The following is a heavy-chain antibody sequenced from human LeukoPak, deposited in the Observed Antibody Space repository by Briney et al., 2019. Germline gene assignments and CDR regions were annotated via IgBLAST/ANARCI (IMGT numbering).Heavy chain of an antibody. CDR1: GYSFTSFG. D-gene: IGHD6-13*01. Sequence: ASVKVSCKASGYSFTSFGITWVRQAPGQGLEWMGWISAKNGNTNYAQKLQGRVTMTTDTSTSTTYMELRSLRSDDTAVYYCARVPDSSSWYGGAFDIWGQGTMVTVSS. V-gene: IGHV1-18*01. CDR2: ISAKNGNT. CDR3: ARVPDSSSWYGGAFDI. J-gene: IGHJ3*02.